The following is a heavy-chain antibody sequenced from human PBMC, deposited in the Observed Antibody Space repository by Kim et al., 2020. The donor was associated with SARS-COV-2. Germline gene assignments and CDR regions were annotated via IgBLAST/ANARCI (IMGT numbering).Heavy chain of an antibody. D-gene: IGHD3-22*01. J-gene: IGHJ4*02. CDR3: AKDPTMILVVSYFDY. Sequence: DSVKGRFTISRDNSKNTLYLQMNSLRAEDTAVYYCAKDPTMILVVSYFDYWGQGTPVTVSS. V-gene: IGHV3-23*01.